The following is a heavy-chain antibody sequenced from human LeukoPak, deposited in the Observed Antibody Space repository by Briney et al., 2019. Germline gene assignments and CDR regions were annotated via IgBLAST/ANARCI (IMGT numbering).Heavy chain of an antibody. CDR1: AFTFSSYV. D-gene: IGHD3-22*01. CDR2: IRDSGVTT. Sequence: GGSLRLSCAASAFTFSSYVMTWVRQAPGKGLEWVSTIRDSGVTTYYADSVKGRFTISRDNSKNTLYLQMNSLRAEDTAVYYCARGGNYYDSSGYPHRRREMVNGMDVWGQGTTVTVSS. V-gene: IGHV3-23*01. J-gene: IGHJ6*02. CDR3: ARGGNYYDSSGYPHRRREMVNGMDV.